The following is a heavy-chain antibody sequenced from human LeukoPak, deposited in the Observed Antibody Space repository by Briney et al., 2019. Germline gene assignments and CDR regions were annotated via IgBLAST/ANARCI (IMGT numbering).Heavy chain of an antibody. Sequence: GGSLRLSCAASGFTFSSYSMNWVRQAPGKGLEWVSYISSSSSTIYYADSVRGRFTISRDNSKNSLFLQMNSLRDEDTAVFYCARRTMYSSCWFFDAFDIWGQGTMVTVSS. CDR2: ISSSSSTI. CDR3: ARRTMYSSCWFFDAFDI. CDR1: GFTFSSYS. V-gene: IGHV3-48*02. J-gene: IGHJ3*02. D-gene: IGHD6-13*01.